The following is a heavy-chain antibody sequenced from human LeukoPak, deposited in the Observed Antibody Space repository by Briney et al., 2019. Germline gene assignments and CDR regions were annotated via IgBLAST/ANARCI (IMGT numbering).Heavy chain of an antibody. D-gene: IGHD6-13*01. CDR2: ISYDGNNK. CDR3: ARDKFYSSSYFDY. Sequence: GRSLRLSCAASGFTFSNYAMHWVRQAPGKGLEWVAVISYDGNNKYYADSVKGRFTISRDNSKNTLYLQMNSLRAEDTAVYYCARDKFYSSSYFDYWGQGTLVTVSS. J-gene: IGHJ4*02. V-gene: IGHV3-30*04. CDR1: GFTFSNYA.